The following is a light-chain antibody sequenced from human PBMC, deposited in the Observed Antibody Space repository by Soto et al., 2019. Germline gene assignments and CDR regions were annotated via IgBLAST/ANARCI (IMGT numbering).Light chain of an antibody. CDR1: QSISTH. CDR3: QQYSSNLYT. V-gene: IGKV1-5*01. J-gene: IGKJ2*01. CDR2: DAS. Sequence: EIQMTQSPSTLSASVGDRVTITCRASQSISTHLAWYQQKPGKAPEVLIYDASTLESGVPSRFSGSGSGTKFTLTISSLQPDDFDTYYCQQYSSNLYTFGQGTKLEIK.